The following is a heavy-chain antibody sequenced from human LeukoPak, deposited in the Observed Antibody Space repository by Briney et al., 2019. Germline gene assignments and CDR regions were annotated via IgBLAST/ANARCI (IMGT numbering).Heavy chain of an antibody. D-gene: IGHD3-10*01. Sequence: GGSLRLSCAASGFTFSSYEMNWVRQAPGKGLEWVSYISSSSSTIYYADSVKGRFTISRDNAKNSLYLQMNSLRAGDTAVYYCAVGPRRETAGITPIDYWGQGTLVTVSS. V-gene: IGHV3-48*03. CDR3: AVGPRRETAGITPIDY. CDR1: GFTFSSYE. CDR2: ISSSSSTI. J-gene: IGHJ4*02.